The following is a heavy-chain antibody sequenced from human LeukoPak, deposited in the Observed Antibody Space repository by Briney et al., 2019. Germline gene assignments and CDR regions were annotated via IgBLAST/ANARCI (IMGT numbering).Heavy chain of an antibody. D-gene: IGHD5-12*01. CDR1: GGSISSHY. CDR2: IYYSGST. CDR3: ARLIVATIRDPTVGYYYYYYYMDV. Sequence: SETLSLTCTVSGGSISSHYWSWIRQPPGKGLEWIGYIYYSGSTNYNPSLKSRVTISVDTSKNQFSLKLSSVTAADTAVYYCARLIVATIRDPTVGYYYYYYYMDVWGKGTTVTVSS. J-gene: IGHJ6*03. V-gene: IGHV4-59*11.